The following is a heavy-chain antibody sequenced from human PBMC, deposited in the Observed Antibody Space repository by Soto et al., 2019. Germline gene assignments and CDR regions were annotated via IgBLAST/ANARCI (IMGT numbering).Heavy chain of an antibody. CDR1: GFTFSNAW. CDR3: TSTFLMYYYDSSGYRDY. D-gene: IGHD3-22*01. CDR2: IKSKTDGGTT. J-gene: IGHJ4*02. Sequence: GGSLRLSCAASGFTFSNAWMSWVHQAPGKGLEWVGRIKSKTDGGTTDYAAPVKGRFTISRDDSKNTLYLQMNSLKTEDTAVYYCTSTFLMYYYDSSGYRDYWGQGTLVTVSS. V-gene: IGHV3-15*01.